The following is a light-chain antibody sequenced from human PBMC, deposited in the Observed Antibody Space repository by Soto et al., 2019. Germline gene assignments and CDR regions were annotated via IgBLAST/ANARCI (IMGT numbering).Light chain of an antibody. CDR3: QKYNTAPRT. CDR1: RDISFY. Sequence: DIQMTQSPSSLSASVGDRVTITCRASRDISFYLAWYQQKPGKVPSLLLYGASTLQSGVPSRFSGSGSGTDFTLTISSLQPEDVATYYCQKYNTAPRTFGQGTKVEIK. V-gene: IGKV1-27*01. CDR2: GAS. J-gene: IGKJ1*01.